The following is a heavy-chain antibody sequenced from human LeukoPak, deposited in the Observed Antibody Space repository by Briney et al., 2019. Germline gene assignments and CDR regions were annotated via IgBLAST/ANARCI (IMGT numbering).Heavy chain of an antibody. CDR1: GFTFSSYA. CDR3: ASQQLVLTPFDY. D-gene: IGHD6-13*01. V-gene: IGHV3-23*01. J-gene: IGHJ4*02. Sequence: GGSLRLSCAASGFTFSSYAMSWVRQAPGKGLEWVSAISGSGGTTYYADSVKGRFTISRDNSKNTLYLQMNSLRAEGTAVYYCASQQLVLTPFDYWGQGTLVTVSS. CDR2: ISGSGGTT.